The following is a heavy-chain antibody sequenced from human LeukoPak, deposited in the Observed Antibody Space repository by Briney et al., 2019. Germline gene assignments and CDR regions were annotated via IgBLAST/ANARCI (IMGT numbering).Heavy chain of an antibody. CDR1: GFTFSSYA. D-gene: IGHD3-3*01. J-gene: IGHJ5*02. Sequence: GGSLRLSCAASGFTFSSYAMHWVRQAPGKGLEWVAVISYDGSNKYYADSVKGRFTISRDNSKNTLYLQMNSLRAEGTAVYYCARDGGIFGVVYNWFDPWGQGTLVTVSS. CDR2: ISYDGSNK. CDR3: ARDGGIFGVVYNWFDP. V-gene: IGHV3-30-3*01.